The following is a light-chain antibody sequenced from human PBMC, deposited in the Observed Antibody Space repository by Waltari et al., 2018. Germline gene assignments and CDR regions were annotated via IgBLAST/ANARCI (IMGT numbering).Light chain of an antibody. CDR1: QSVDNY. J-gene: IGKJ4*01. CDR2: DAS. Sequence: DIVLTQSPATLSLSPGDRATLSCRASQSVDNYLAWYQHKPGQAPRLLIYDASNRVTGIPARFSGSGSGADFTLTISSLEPEDFAVYFCQQRRSWPPTFGGGTKVEIK. CDR3: QQRRSWPPT. V-gene: IGKV3-11*01.